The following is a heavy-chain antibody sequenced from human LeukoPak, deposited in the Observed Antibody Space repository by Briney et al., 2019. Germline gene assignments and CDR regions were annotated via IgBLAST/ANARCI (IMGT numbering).Heavy chain of an antibody. CDR2: INWNGGST. J-gene: IGHJ3*02. CDR1: GSTFDDYG. V-gene: IGHV3-20*04. Sequence: GGSLRLSCTASGSTFDDYGMSWVRQAPGKGLEWVSGINWNGGSTGYADSVKGRFTISRDNAKNSLYLQMNSLRAEDTALYYCARDPYYYDSSGPGAFDIWGQGTMVTVSS. D-gene: IGHD3-22*01. CDR3: ARDPYYYDSSGPGAFDI.